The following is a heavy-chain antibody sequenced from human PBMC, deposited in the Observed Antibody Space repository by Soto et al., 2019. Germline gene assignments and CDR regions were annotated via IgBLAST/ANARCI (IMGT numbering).Heavy chain of an antibody. D-gene: IGHD2-2*02. Sequence: GGSLRLSCAASGFTFSSHGIHWVRQAPGKGLEWVAVIWYDGSNKYYADSVKGRFTISRDNSKNTLYLQMNSLRAEDTAVYYCARDPGTSCYMWGMDVWGQGTTVTVSS. CDR1: GFTFSSHG. J-gene: IGHJ6*02. CDR3: ARDPGTSCYMWGMDV. CDR2: IWYDGSNK. V-gene: IGHV3-33*01.